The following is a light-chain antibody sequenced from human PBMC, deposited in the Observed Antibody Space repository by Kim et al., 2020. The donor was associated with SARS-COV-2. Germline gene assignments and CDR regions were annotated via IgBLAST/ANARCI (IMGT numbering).Light chain of an antibody. CDR1: KLGDRF. CDR3: QAWDSSNSVV. J-gene: IGLJ1*01. V-gene: IGLV3-1*01. CDR2: QDK. Sequence: SYELTKPPSVSVSPGQTASITCSGDKLGDRFASWYQQKPGQSPVLVIYQDKKRPSGIPERFSGSNSGNTATLTISGTQALDEADYYCQAWDSSNSVVFGTGTKVTVL.